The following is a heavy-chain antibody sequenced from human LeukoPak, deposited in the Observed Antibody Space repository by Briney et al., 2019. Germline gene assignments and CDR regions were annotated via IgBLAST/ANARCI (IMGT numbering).Heavy chain of an antibody. CDR1: GFSFRTYA. Sequence: RRSLGLSCAASGFSFRTYAMHWVRQARGKGLEWVAAISFDGSNKYHADSVKGRFTISRDNTKNTLYLQMNSLRAEDTAVYYCARGGYVVRGVPFDNWGQGTLVTVSS. V-gene: IGHV3-30-3*01. J-gene: IGHJ4*02. D-gene: IGHD3-10*01. CDR2: ISFDGSNK. CDR3: ARGGYVVRGVPFDN.